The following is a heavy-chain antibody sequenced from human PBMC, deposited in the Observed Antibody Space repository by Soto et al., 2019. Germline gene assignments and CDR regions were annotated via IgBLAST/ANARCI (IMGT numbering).Heavy chain of an antibody. D-gene: IGHD2-8*01. CDR3: ARDCTNGVCYPSHHYGMDV. J-gene: IGHJ6*02. V-gene: IGHV6-1*01. CDR1: GDSVSSNSAA. CDR2: TYYRSKWYN. Sequence: PSETLSLTCAISGDSVSSNSAAWNWIRQSPSRGLEWLGRTYYRSKWYNDYAVSVKSRITINPDTSKNQFSLQLNSVTPEDTAVYYCARDCTNGVCYPSHHYGMDVWGQGTTVTVSS.